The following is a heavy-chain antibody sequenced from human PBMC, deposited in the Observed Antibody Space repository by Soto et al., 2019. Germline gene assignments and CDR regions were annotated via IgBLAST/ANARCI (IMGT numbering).Heavy chain of an antibody. V-gene: IGHV4-30-2*03. J-gene: IGHJ4*02. Sequence: SETLSLTCAVSGGSISSGGYSWSWIRQPPGKGLEWIGYIYHSGSTYYNPSLKSRVTISVDTSKNQFSLKLSSVTAADTAVYYCARHGHRSIAVAVSRLDYWGQGTLVTVSS. D-gene: IGHD6-19*01. CDR3: ARHGHRSIAVAVSRLDY. CDR2: IYHSGST. CDR1: GGSISSGGYS.